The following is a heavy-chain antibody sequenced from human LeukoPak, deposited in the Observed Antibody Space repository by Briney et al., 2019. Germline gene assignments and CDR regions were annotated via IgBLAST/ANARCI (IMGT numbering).Heavy chain of an antibody. CDR2: IYYSGST. D-gene: IGHD3-10*01. V-gene: IGHV4-30-4*01. Sequence: SETLSLTCTVSGGSISRGDYYWNWIRQPPGKGLEWIGYIYYSGSTYYNPSLKSRVTISVDTSKNQFSLKLNSVTAADMAVYYCARGSGSGLTYFDYWGQGTLVTVSS. CDR1: GGSISRGDYY. CDR3: ARGSGSGLTYFDY. J-gene: IGHJ4*02.